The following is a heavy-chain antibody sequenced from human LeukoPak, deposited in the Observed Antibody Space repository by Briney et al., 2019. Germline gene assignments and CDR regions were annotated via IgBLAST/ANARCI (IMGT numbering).Heavy chain of an antibody. CDR3: ARVVGIAAAGIKGDWFDP. D-gene: IGHD6-13*01. Sequence: VASVKVSCKASGYTFTGYYMHWVRQAPGQGLEWMEGIIPIFGTANYAQKFQGRVTITTDESTSTAYMELSSLRSEDTAVYYCARVVGIAAAGIKGDWFDPWGQGTLVTVSS. V-gene: IGHV1-69*05. J-gene: IGHJ5*02. CDR1: GYTFTGYY. CDR2: IIPIFGTA.